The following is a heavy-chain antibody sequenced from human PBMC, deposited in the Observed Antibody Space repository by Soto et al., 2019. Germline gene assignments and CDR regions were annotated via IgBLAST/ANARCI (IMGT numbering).Heavy chain of an antibody. Sequence: PSETLSLTCAVSGGSISSSNWWSWVRQPPGKGLEWIGEMYHSGSTNHNPSLKSRDTISVDKSKNQLSLQLNSVTPDDTDLYYWDGDRRYRPSLMIRLTIAKDTSKNQVVLTMTNMDPVDTATYYCVHSRCGGDCLQSYSSHYYYGMDIWGQGTTVTVSS. CDR3: DGDRRYRPSLMIRLTIAKDTSKNQVVLTMTNMDPVDTATYYCVHSRCGGDCLQSYSSHYYYGMDI. CDR2: MYHSGST. CDR1: GGSISSSNW. J-gene: IGHJ6*02. V-gene: IGHV4-4*02. D-gene: IGHD3-10*02.